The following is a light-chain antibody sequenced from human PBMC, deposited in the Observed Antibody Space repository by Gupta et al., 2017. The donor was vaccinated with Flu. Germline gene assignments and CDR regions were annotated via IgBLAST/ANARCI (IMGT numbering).Light chain of an antibody. CDR3: MQDKSWPST. V-gene: IGKV2-30*01. CDR1: HCRADKNRASY. CDR2: RAS. Sequence: VTTRQPAPRDSGTSHCRADKNRASYLAWFQQKPGQAPRRLIYRASNRDTGVPDRFSGSGFETEFTLNVSRVESEDVGVYYCMQDKSWPSTFGQGTKVEI. J-gene: IGKJ1*01.